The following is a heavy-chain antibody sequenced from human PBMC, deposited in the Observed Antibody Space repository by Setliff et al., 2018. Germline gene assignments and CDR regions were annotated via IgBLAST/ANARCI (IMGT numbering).Heavy chain of an antibody. J-gene: IGHJ5*02. D-gene: IGHD3-22*01. CDR1: GASITNINYY. CDR2: IFYSGRT. V-gene: IGHV4-39*01. CDR3: ARVDDVGSGYENWIDP. Sequence: SETLSLTCTVSGASITNINYYWGLIRQPPGKGLEWIGSIFYSGRTFYNPSLKSRVTISVDTSKNQFSLTLSSVTAADTAVYYCARVDDVGSGYENWIDPWGRGTLVTVSS.